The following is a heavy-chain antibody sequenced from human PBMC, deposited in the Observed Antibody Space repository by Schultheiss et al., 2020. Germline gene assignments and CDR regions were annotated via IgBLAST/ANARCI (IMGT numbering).Heavy chain of an antibody. V-gene: IGHV1-46*01. CDR2: INPSGGST. D-gene: IGHD4-17*01. Sequence: ASVKVSCKASGYTFTSYYMHWVRQAPGQGLEWMGIINPSGGSTSYAQKFQGRVTMTRDTSTSTAYLELRSLRSDDTAVYYCARAPRGTTWIYYFDYWGQGSLVTVSS. CDR3: ARAPRGTTWIYYFDY. J-gene: IGHJ4*02. CDR1: GYTFTSYY.